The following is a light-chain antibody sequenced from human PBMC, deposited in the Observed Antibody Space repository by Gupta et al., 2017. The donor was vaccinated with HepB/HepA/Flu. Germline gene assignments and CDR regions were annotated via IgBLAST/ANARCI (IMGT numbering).Light chain of an antibody. CDR3: QTCADGIDWV. V-gene: IGLV4-69*01. J-gene: IGLJ3*02. CDR1: SGHSSYA. CDR2: LNIYGSH. Sequence: QLVLTQSPSASASLGASVKLTCTLSSGHSSYAIAWHQQQPEKGPRYLMKLNIYGSHSKGAGIPDRFSGSSSGDAPYLTISRLQSEDEAEYYCQTCADGIDWVFGGGTKITVL.